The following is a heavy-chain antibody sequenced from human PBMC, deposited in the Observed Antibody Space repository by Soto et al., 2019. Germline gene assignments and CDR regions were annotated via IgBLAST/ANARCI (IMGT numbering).Heavy chain of an antibody. V-gene: IGHV4-59*01. J-gene: IGHJ4*02. CDR1: GGSISRYY. CDR3: PRAEYSYGFGYYYDY. Sequence: PSETLSLTCTVSGGSISRYYWSSIRQSPGKGLEWIGYIYYDGSTNYSPSLKIRVTISVDTSKNQFALRLSSVTAADTAGYYCPRAEYSYGFGYYYDYWGQGTRVTVS. CDR2: IYYDGST. D-gene: IGHD5-18*01.